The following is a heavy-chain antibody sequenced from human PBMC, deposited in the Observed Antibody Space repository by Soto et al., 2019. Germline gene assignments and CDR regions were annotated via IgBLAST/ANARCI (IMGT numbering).Heavy chain of an antibody. V-gene: IGHV4-61*01. J-gene: IGHJ6*02. Sequence: SETLSLTCTVSGGSVSSGSYYWSWIRQPPGKGLEWIGYIYYSGSTNYNPSLKSRVTISVDTSKNQFSLKLSSVTAADTAVYYCARGSSSSRYYYYGMDVWGQGTTVTVSS. CDR3: ARGSSSSRYYYYGMDV. CDR2: IYYSGST. D-gene: IGHD6-6*01. CDR1: GGSVSSGSYY.